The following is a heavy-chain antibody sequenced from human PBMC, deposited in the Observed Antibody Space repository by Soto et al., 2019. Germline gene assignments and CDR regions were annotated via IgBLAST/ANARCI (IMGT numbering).Heavy chain of an antibody. CDR3: TKDSVPDGIYSFDY. Sequence: GGSTRLSTAAAGCSFSDYSVNWIRPAPGKGLEWVSFIDLSGTTTYYRDSVKGRFTIFKDKSMNTVYLQMNSLTVEDAAVYYCTKDSVPDGIYSFDYCGQGALVTVSS. V-gene: IGHV3-23*03. D-gene: IGHD2-15*01. J-gene: IGHJ4*02. CDR2: IDLSGTTT. CDR1: GCSFSDYS.